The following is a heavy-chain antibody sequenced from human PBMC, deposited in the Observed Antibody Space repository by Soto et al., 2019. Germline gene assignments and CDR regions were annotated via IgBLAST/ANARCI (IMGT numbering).Heavy chain of an antibody. D-gene: IGHD3-3*01. CDR3: ARVGNDFWSGYYGNWFDP. CDR2: IYYSGST. Sequence: NPSETLSLTCTVSGGSISSGGYYWSWIRQHPGKGLEWIGYIYYSGSTYYNPSLKSRVTISVDTSKNQFSLKLSSVTAADTAVYYCARVGNDFWSGYYGNWFDPWGQGTLVTVSS. V-gene: IGHV4-31*03. J-gene: IGHJ5*02. CDR1: GGSISSGGYY.